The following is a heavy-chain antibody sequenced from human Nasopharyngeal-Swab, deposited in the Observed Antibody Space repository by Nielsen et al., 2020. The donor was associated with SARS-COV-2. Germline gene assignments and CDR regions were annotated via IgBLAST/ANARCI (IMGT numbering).Heavy chain of an antibody. CDR1: GFTFSSYS. J-gene: IGHJ4*02. D-gene: IGHD6-19*01. CDR2: ISSSSSYI. CDR3: ARASQSSGWQYYFDY. V-gene: IGHV3-21*01. Sequence: GESLKISCAASGFTFSSYSMNWVCQAPGKGLEWVSSISSSSSYIYYADSVKGRFTISRDNAKNSLYLQMNSLRAEDTAVYYCARASQSSGWQYYFDYWGQGTLVTVSS.